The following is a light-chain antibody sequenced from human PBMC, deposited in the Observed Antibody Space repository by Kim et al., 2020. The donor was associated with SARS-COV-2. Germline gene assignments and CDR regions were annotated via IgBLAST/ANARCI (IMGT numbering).Light chain of an antibody. CDR1: SLRSYY. CDR2: DKN. Sequence: ALAQTVRITCQSDSLRSYYASWYQQKPGHTPVLVMYDKNNRPSGIPDRFSGSSSGNTASLTITGAQAEDEADYYCNSRDSSSNHVVFGGGTQLTVL. V-gene: IGLV3-19*01. J-gene: IGLJ2*01. CDR3: NSRDSSSNHVV.